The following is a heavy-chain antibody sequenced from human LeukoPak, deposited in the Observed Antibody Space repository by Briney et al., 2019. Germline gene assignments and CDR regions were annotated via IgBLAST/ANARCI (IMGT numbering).Heavy chain of an antibody. CDR3: ARDRLDNWSYDY. J-gene: IGHJ4*02. Sequence: ASVKVSCKASGYAFGSYGISKVRQAPGQGLEWMGWIRGYNGNTKYVQKFQGRVTMTTDTSTSTAYMELRSLRSDDTAVYYCARDRLDNWSYDYWGQGTLVTVSS. CDR2: IRGYNGNT. D-gene: IGHD1-7*01. V-gene: IGHV1-18*01. CDR1: GYAFGSYG.